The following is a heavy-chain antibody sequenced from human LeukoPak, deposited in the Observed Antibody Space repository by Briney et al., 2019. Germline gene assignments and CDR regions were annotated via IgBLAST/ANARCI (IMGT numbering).Heavy chain of an antibody. J-gene: IGHJ4*02. D-gene: IGHD3-10*01. CDR2: ISGSGGST. Sequence: GGTLRLSCAASGFTFSSYGMSWVRQAPGKGLEWVSAISGSGGSTYYADSVKDRFTISRDNSKNTLYLQMNSLRAEDTAVYYCAKDYYGSGSHLDYWGQGTLVTVSS. CDR3: AKDYYGSGSHLDY. CDR1: GFTFSSYG. V-gene: IGHV3-23*01.